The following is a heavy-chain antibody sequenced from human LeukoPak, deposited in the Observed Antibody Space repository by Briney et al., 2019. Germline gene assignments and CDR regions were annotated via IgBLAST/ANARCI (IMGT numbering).Heavy chain of an antibody. J-gene: IGHJ4*02. CDR3: ASPSSGWYSN. CDR2: INHSGST. V-gene: IGHV4-34*01. Sequence: SETMSLTCAVYGGSFSGYYWSWIRQPPGKGLEWIGEINHSGSTNYNPSLKSRVTISVDTSKNQFSLKLSSVTAADTAVYYCASPSSGWYSNWGQGTLVTVSS. D-gene: IGHD6-19*01. CDR1: GGSFSGYY.